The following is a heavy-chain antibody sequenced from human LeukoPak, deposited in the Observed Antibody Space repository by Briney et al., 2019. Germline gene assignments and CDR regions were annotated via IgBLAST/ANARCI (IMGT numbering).Heavy chain of an antibody. J-gene: IGHJ4*02. CDR1: GFTFSSYA. V-gene: IGHV3-23*01. CDR2: ISGSGGST. D-gene: IGHD2-15*01. Sequence: PGGSLRLSCAASGFTFSSYAMSWVRQAPGKGLEWVSAISGSGGSTYYADSVKGRFTISRDNSKNTLYLQMNSLRAEDTAVYYCANYLGYCSGGSSYARRLDYWGQGTLVTVSS. CDR3: ANYLGYCSGGSSYARRLDY.